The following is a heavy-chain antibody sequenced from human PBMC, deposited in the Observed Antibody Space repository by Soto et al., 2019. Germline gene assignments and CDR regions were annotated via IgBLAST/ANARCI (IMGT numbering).Heavy chain of an antibody. CDR3: ARASSSSAAADY. CDR1: GESINSGGYY. J-gene: IGHJ4*02. CDR2: IYDSESA. V-gene: IGHV4-31*03. Sequence: QVQLQESGPGLVKPSQTLSLTCSVSGESINSGGYYWSWIRHHPGKGLEWIGYIYDSESAYYNPSLKSRVTISMDTSKNHVAMRLSSVTAADTAVYYCARASSSSAAADYWGQGTQVTVSS. D-gene: IGHD6-6*01.